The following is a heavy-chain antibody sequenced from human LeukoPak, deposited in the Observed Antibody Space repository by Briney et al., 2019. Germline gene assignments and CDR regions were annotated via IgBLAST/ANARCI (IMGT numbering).Heavy chain of an antibody. Sequence: ASLKVSCKASGYTFTGYYMHWVRQAPGQGLEWMRWINPNSGGTNYAQTFQGRVTMTRDTSISTAYMELSRLRSDDTAVYYCARDVTMVRGVIGAHNWFDPWGQGTLVTVSS. CDR2: INPNSGGT. J-gene: IGHJ5*02. D-gene: IGHD3-10*01. V-gene: IGHV1-2*02. CDR1: GYTFTGYY. CDR3: ARDVTMVRGVIGAHNWFDP.